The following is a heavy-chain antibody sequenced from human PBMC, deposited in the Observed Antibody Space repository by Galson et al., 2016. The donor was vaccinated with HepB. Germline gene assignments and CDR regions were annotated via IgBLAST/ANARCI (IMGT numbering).Heavy chain of an antibody. CDR3: AAGIAAATAAD. V-gene: IGHV3-48*02. CDR2: LSSSGSTI. D-gene: IGHD6-25*01. Sequence: SLRLSCAGSGFTFSSFTFTWVRQAPGKGLEWLSYLSSSGSTIFYSDSVKGRFTISRDNGKNSLYLHMNSLRDEDTAVYYCAAGIAAATAADWGQGTLLPV. CDR1: GFTFSSFT. J-gene: IGHJ4*02.